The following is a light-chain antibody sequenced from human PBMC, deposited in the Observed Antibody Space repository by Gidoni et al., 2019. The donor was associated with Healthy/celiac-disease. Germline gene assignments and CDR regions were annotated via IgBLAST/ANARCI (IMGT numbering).Light chain of an antibody. CDR1: QSVSSSY. CDR3: QQYGSSPQT. Sequence: EIVLTQSPGTLSLSPGERATLSCRASQSVSSSYFAWYQQKPGQAPRLLIYGASSRATGIPDRFSGSGSGTDVTLTISRLEPEEFAVYYCQQYGSSPQTFGQGTKVEIK. V-gene: IGKV3-20*01. CDR2: GAS. J-gene: IGKJ1*01.